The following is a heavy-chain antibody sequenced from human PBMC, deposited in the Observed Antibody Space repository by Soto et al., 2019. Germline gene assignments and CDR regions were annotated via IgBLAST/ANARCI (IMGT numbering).Heavy chain of an antibody. CDR2: MSYDGSDT. CDR1: GFIFSNNG. D-gene: IGHD3-10*02. Sequence: HPGGSLRLSCVGSGFIFSNNGMHWVRQTPGKGLEWVAFMSYDGSDTFYADSVKGRFTISRDNSKNTLFLHVSNLRAEDTAMYYCTIVRVADSALDHWGQGTLVTVSS. V-gene: IGHV3-30*02. J-gene: IGHJ4*02. CDR3: TIVRVADSALDH.